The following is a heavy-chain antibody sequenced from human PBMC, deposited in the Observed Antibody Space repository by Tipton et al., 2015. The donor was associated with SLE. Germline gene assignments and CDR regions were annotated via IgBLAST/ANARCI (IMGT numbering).Heavy chain of an antibody. CDR3: ARRQRGYSYAPFDN. CDR1: GGSISSGSYY. Sequence: TLSLTCTVSGGSISSGSYYWSWIRQPAGKGLEWIGRIFTRGSTNYNLSLKSRVTISVDTSKNQFSLKLSSVTAADTAIYYCARRQRGYSYAPFDNWGQGTLVPVSS. V-gene: IGHV4-61*02. CDR2: IFTRGST. D-gene: IGHD5-18*01. J-gene: IGHJ4*02.